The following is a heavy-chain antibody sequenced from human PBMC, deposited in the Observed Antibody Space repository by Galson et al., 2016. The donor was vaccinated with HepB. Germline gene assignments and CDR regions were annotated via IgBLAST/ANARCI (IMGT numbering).Heavy chain of an antibody. D-gene: IGHD2-21*02. J-gene: IGHJ5*02. CDR3: ARHPTPIVVVTTNRLDT. CDR2: IDPSDSYT. CDR1: GYTFTTYW. Sequence: QSGAEVKKPGESLRISCKASGYTFTTYWISWVRQMPGKGLEWIGRIDPSDSYTNYSPSFQGHVTISADKSFSTAYLQWSSLKASDTAMYFCARHPTPIVVVTTNRLDTWGQGTQVTVSS. V-gene: IGHV5-10-1*01.